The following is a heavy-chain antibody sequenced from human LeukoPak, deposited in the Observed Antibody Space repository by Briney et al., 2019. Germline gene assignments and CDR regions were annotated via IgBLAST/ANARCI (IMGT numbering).Heavy chain of an antibody. CDR3: ARPYYDSSAPPYDY. D-gene: IGHD3-22*01. V-gene: IGHV1-18*04. CDR2: INPNSGNT. Sequence: ASVKVSCKASGYTFTGYYMHWVRQAPGQGLEWMGWINPNSGNTNYAQKLQGRVTMTTDTSTSTAYMELRSLRSDDTAVYYCARPYYDSSAPPYDYWGQGTLVTVSS. CDR1: GYTFTGYY. J-gene: IGHJ4*02.